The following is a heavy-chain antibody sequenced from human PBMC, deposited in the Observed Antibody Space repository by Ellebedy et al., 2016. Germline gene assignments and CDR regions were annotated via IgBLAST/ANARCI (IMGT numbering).Heavy chain of an antibody. V-gene: IGHV1-3*01. D-gene: IGHD2-21*02. CDR3: VRDDYVTHTNDF. CDR2: INDGNGLT. J-gene: IGHJ4*02. Sequence: ASVKVSCKVSGYTLTEFSMHWVRQAPGQRLEWMAWINDGNGLTKYSQKFQDRVTLTKDAPATTVYMELRSLRFEDTATYFCVRDDYVTHTNDFWGQGTLVTVTS. CDR1: GYTLTEFS.